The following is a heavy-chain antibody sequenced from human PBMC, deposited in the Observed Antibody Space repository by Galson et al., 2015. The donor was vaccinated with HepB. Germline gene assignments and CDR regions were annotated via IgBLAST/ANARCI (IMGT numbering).Heavy chain of an antibody. CDR1: GYTFTGYY. D-gene: IGHD3-22*01. CDR2: INPNSGGT. V-gene: IGHV1-2*06. J-gene: IGHJ4*02. CDR3: ASFDSSGYYSKDY. Sequence: SVKVSCKASGYTFTGYYMHWVRQAPGQGLEWMGRINPNSGGTNYAQKFQGRVTMTRDTSISTAYMELSRLRSDNTAVYYCASFDSSGYYSKDYWGQGTLVTVSS.